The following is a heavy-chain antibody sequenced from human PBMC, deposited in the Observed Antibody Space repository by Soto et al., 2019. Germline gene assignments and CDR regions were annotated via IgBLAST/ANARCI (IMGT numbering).Heavy chain of an antibody. CDR2: INPSGGST. CDR3: ARDLGGWPDY. V-gene: IGHV1-46*01. D-gene: IGHD2-15*01. CDR1: GYTFTSYY. J-gene: IGHJ4*02. Sequence: ASVKVSCKASGYTFTSYYMHWVRQAPGQGLEWMGIINPSGGSTSYAQKFQGRVTITRDTSASTAYMELSSLSSEDTAVYYCARDLGGWPDYWGQGTLVTVSS.